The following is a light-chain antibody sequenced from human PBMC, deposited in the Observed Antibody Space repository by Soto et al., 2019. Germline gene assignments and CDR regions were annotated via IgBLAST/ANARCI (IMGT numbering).Light chain of an antibody. CDR3: QTWGTGIHVV. J-gene: IGLJ2*01. V-gene: IGLV4-69*01. CDR2: LNSDGSH. CDR1: SGHSRYA. Sequence: QPVLTQSPSASASLGASVKLTCTLSSGHSRYAIAWHQQQPEKGPRYLMKLNSDGSHSKGDGIPDRFSGSSSGAERYLTIYSLQSEDEADYYCQTWGTGIHVVFGGGTKLTVL.